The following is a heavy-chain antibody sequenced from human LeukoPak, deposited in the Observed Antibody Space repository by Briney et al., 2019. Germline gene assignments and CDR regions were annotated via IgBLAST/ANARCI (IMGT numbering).Heavy chain of an antibody. J-gene: IGHJ4*02. D-gene: IGHD2-15*01. V-gene: IGHV3-30*02. CDR3: AKDFGHCSGGSCYSPFNFDY. CDR1: GFTFSSYG. Sequence: GGSLTLSCAASGFTFSSYGMHWVRQAPGKGLEWVAFIRYDGSNKYYADSVKGRFTISRDNSKNTLYLQMNSLRAEDTAVYYCAKDFGHCSGGSCYSPFNFDYWGQGTLVTVSS. CDR2: IRYDGSNK.